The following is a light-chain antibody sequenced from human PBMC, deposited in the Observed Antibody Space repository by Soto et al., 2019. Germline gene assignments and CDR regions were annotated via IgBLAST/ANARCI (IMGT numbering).Light chain of an antibody. Sequence: QSALTQPASVSGSPGQSLTISCTGTSSDIGTYNFVSWYQQHPGKAPKLLIHEINNRPSGVSIRCSGSKSGNTASLTISGLQAEDEADYYCSSDTTTSTLIVGGGTKLTVL. CDR1: SSDIGTYNF. CDR2: EIN. J-gene: IGLJ2*01. CDR3: SSDTTTSTLI. V-gene: IGLV2-14*01.